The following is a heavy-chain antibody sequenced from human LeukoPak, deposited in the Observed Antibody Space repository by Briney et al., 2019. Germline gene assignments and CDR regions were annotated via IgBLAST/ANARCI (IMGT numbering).Heavy chain of an antibody. CDR1: GFTFSSYG. Sequence: PGGSLRLSCAASGFTFSSYGMHWVRQAPGKGLEWVAVIWYDGSNKYYADSVKGRFTISRDNSKNTLYLQMNSLRAEDTAVFYCAKGDYGDYVHYFDYWGQGTLVTVSS. CDR3: AKGDYGDYVHYFDY. J-gene: IGHJ4*02. V-gene: IGHV3-33*06. D-gene: IGHD4-17*01. CDR2: IWYDGSNK.